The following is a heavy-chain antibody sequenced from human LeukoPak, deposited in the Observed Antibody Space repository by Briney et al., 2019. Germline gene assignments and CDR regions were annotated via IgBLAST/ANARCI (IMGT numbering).Heavy chain of an antibody. D-gene: IGHD6-13*01. CDR3: AKAAAGNYYYYMDV. V-gene: IGHV3-21*01. CDR2: ISGSSSYI. CDR1: GFTFSSYS. J-gene: IGHJ6*03. Sequence: PGGSLRLSCAASGFTFSSYSMNWVRQAPGKGLEWVSSISGSSSYIYYADSVKGRFTISRDNAKNSLYLQMNSLRAEDTAVYYCAKAAAGNYYYYMDVWGKGTTVTVSS.